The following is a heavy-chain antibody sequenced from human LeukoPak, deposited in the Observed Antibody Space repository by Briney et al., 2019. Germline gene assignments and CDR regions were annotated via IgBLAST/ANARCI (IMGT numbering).Heavy chain of an antibody. J-gene: IGHJ6*02. CDR2: ISGSGGST. CDR3: AKVPNLAAAGPPNYYYYYGMDV. CDR1: GFTFSSYA. V-gene: IGHV3-23*01. Sequence: GGSLRLSCAASGFTFSSYAMSWVRQAPGKGLEWVSAISGSGGSTYYADSVKGRFTISRDNSKNTLYLQMNSLRAEDTAVYYCAKVPNLAAAGPPNYYYYYGMDVWGQGTTVTVSS. D-gene: IGHD6-13*01.